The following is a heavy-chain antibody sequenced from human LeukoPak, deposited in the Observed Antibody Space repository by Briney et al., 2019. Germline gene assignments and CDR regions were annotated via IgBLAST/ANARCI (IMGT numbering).Heavy chain of an antibody. CDR2: IYYSGST. D-gene: IGHD3-22*01. CDR3: ARHDADSSGYYYDGNYYFDY. Sequence: SETLSLTCTVSGGSISSSSYYWGWIRQPPGKGLEWIVSIYYSGSTYYNPSLKSRVTISVDTSKNQFSLKLSSVTAADTAVYYCARHDADSSGYYYDGNYYFDYWGQGTLVTVSS. CDR1: GGSISSSSYY. J-gene: IGHJ4*02. V-gene: IGHV4-39*01.